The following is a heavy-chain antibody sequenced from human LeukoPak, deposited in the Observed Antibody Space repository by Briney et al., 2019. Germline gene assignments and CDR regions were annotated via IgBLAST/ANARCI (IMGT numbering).Heavy chain of an antibody. CDR3: AGGYCSSTSCYP. V-gene: IGHV1-69*06. Sequence: ASVKVSCKASGGTFSSYAISWVRQAPGQGLEWMGGIIPIFGTANCAQKFQGRVTITADKSTSTAYMELSSLRSEDTAVYYCAGGYCSSTSCYPWGQGTLVTVSS. CDR2: IIPIFGTA. CDR1: GGTFSSYA. D-gene: IGHD2-2*01. J-gene: IGHJ5*02.